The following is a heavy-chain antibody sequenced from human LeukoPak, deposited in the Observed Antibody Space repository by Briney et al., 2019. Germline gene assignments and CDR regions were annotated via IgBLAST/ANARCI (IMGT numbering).Heavy chain of an antibody. Sequence: PSETLSLTCSVSGGSISGYHWSWLRQPAGKGLEWIGRIFTSGSTSYNPSLKSRVTMSVDTSKNQFSLKLNSVTAADTAVYYCARDPGGAVISPDYYYGMDVWGQGTAVTVSS. D-gene: IGHD4-23*01. CDR2: IFTSGST. J-gene: IGHJ6*02. CDR3: ARDPGGAVISPDYYYGMDV. CDR1: GGSISGYH. V-gene: IGHV4-4*07.